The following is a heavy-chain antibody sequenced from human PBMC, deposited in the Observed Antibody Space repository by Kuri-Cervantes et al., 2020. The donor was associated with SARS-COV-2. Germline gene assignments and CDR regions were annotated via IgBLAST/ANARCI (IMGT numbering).Heavy chain of an antibody. V-gene: IGHV4-39*07. Sequence: ESLKISCTVSGGSISSSSYYWGWIRQPPGKGLEWIGSIYDSGSTYYNPSLKSRVTISVDTSKNQFSLKLSSVTAADPAVYYCARGAYCSSTSCYNENYFDYWGQGTLVTVSS. CDR2: IYDSGST. J-gene: IGHJ4*02. CDR3: ARGAYCSSTSCYNENYFDY. CDR1: GGSISSSSYY. D-gene: IGHD2-2*02.